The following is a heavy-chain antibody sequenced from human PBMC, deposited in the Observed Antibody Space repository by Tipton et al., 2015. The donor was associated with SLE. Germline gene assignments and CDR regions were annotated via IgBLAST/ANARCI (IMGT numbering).Heavy chain of an antibody. D-gene: IGHD1-14*01. V-gene: IGHV4-61*02. J-gene: IGHJ6*03. Sequence: TLSLTCTVSGGSISSGSYYWSWIRQPAGKGLEWIGRIYTSGSTNYNPSLKSRVTILVDTSKNQFSLKLSSVTAADTAVYYCARDLRSGWYCYYFFMDVWGKGTTVTVSS. CDR3: ARDLRSGWYCYYFFMDV. CDR1: GGSISSGSYY. CDR2: IYTSGST.